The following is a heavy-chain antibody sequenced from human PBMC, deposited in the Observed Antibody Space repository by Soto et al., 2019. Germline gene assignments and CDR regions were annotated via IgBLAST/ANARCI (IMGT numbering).Heavy chain of an antibody. D-gene: IGHD6-6*01. J-gene: IGHJ3*02. V-gene: IGHV1-69*13. CDR2: IIPIFGTA. CDR3: AKNSTSSDAFDI. Sequence: SVKVSCKASGGTFSSYAINWVRQAPGQGLEWMGGIIPIFGTANYAQNFQGRVTITADESTTTAYMALSSLRSEDTAVYYCAKNSTSSDAFDIWGQGTMVTV. CDR1: GGTFSSYA.